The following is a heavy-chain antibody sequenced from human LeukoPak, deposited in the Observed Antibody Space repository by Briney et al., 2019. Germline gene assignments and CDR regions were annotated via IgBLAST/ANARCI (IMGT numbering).Heavy chain of an antibody. V-gene: IGHV4-30-2*01. J-gene: IGHJ6*04. D-gene: IGHD2-2*01. CDR3: ARVVSVVVPAAWGDYGMDV. CDR1: GGSISSGGYS. CDR2: IYHSGST. Sequence: SQTLSLPCAVSGGSISSGGYSWSWIRQPPGKGLEWIGYIYHSGSTYYNPSLKSRVTISVDRSKNQFSLKLSSVTAADTAVYYCARVVSVVVPAAWGDYGMDVWGKGTTVTVSS.